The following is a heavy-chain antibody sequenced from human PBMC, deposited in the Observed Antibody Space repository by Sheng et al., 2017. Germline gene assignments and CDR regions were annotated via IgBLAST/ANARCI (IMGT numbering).Heavy chain of an antibody. D-gene: IGHD3-22*01. CDR1: GFTFSSYA. CDR2: ISGSGGST. Sequence: EVQLLESGGGLVQPGGSLRLSCAASGFTFSSYAMSWVRQAPGKGLEWVSAISGSGGSTYYADSVKGRFTISRDNSKNTLYLQMNSLRAEDTAVYYCAKDGEGDYYDSSGYYSAGWFDPWGRGNPGHRLL. J-gene: IGHJ5*02. CDR3: AKDGEGDYYDSSGYYSAGWFDP. V-gene: IGHV3-23*01.